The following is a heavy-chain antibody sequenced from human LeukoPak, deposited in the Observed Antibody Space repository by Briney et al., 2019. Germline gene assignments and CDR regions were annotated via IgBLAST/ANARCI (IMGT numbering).Heavy chain of an antibody. J-gene: IGHJ4*02. CDR1: GGSISSYY. Sequence: SETLPLTCTVSGGSISSYYWSWIRQPPGKGLEWIGYIYTSGSTNYNPSLKSRVTISVDTSKNQFSLKLSSVTAADTAVYYCGGRAGGSLFDYWGQGTLVTVSS. CDR2: IYTSGST. CDR3: GGRAGGSLFDY. V-gene: IGHV4-4*09. D-gene: IGHD1-26*01.